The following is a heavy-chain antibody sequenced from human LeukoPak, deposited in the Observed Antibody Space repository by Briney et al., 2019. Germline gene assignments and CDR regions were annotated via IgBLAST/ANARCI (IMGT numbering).Heavy chain of an antibody. J-gene: IGHJ4*02. V-gene: IGHV1-24*01. CDR1: GYTLTELS. CDR3: ARVGYYDFWSGFFDY. Sequence: ASVKVSCKVSGYTLTELSMHWVRQAPGKGLEWMGGFDPEDGETIYAQKFQGRVTMTEDTSTDTAYMELSSLRAEDTAVYYCARVGYYDFWSGFFDYWGQGTLVTVSS. CDR2: FDPEDGET. D-gene: IGHD3-3*01.